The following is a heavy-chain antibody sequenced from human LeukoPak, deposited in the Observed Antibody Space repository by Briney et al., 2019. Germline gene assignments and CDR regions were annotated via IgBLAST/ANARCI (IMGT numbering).Heavy chain of an antibody. CDR2: INHSGST. J-gene: IGHJ5*02. CDR3: ARATNYYGSGKRGWFDP. Sequence: SETLSLTCAVYGGSFSGYYWSWIRQPPGKGLEWIGEINHSGSTNYNPSLKSRVTISVDTSKNQFSLKLSSVTAADTAVYYCARATNYYGSGKRGWFDPWGQGTLVTVSS. D-gene: IGHD3-10*01. CDR1: GGSFSGYY. V-gene: IGHV4-34*01.